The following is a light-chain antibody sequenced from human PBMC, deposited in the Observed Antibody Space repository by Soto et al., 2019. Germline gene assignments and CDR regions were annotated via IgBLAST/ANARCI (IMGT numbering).Light chain of an antibody. CDR3: QKYNSAPLP. V-gene: IGKV1-27*01. CDR1: QGISNF. Sequence: DIQMTQSPSSLSASVGDRVTITCRASQGISNFLAWHQQKPGKVPKLLIYAASTLKSGVPSRFSGSGSGTDFPLTSTRLQPEDVATYYCQKYNSAPLPFGQGTKVEIK. J-gene: IGKJ1*01. CDR2: AAS.